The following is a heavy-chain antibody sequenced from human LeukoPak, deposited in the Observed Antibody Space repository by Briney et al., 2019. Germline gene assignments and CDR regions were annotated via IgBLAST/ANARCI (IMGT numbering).Heavy chain of an antibody. J-gene: IGHJ4*02. CDR3: ASTKCSGTNCYSDY. Sequence: GGSLRLSCAASGFSFSNYAMSWVRQAPARGPEWVPYIISSSSIISYADSVKGRFTISRDNAKNSLFLQMNGLRAEDTAVYYCASTKCSGTNCYSDYWGQGTLVTVSS. V-gene: IGHV3-48*04. CDR2: IISSSSII. D-gene: IGHD2-15*01. CDR1: GFSFSNYA.